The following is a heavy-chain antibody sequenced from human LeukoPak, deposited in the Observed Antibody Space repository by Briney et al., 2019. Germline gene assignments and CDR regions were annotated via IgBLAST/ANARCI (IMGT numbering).Heavy chain of an antibody. V-gene: IGHV3-48*02. CDR3: ARDTQGYCSGGTCPPGFDY. CDR2: ISSSSSTI. D-gene: IGHD2-15*01. Sequence: GGSLRLSCAASGFTFSSYSMNWVRQAPGKGLEWVSYISSSSSTIYYADSVKGRFTISRDNAKNSLHLQMNSLRDEDTAVYYCARDTQGYCSGGTCPPGFDYWGQGTLVTVSS. J-gene: IGHJ4*02. CDR1: GFTFSSYS.